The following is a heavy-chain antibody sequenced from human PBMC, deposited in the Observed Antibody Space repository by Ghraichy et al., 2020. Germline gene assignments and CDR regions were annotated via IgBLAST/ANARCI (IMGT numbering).Heavy chain of an antibody. CDR2: INHSGST. CDR1: GGSFSGYY. V-gene: IGHV4-34*01. CDR3: ARGMGSNYLD. J-gene: IGHJ4*02. D-gene: IGHD4-11*01. Sequence: SETLSLTCAVYGGSFSGYYWSWIRQPPGKGLEWIGEINHSGSTNYNPSLKSRVTISVDTSKNQFSLKLSSVTAADTAVYYCARGMGSNYLDWGQGTLVTVSS.